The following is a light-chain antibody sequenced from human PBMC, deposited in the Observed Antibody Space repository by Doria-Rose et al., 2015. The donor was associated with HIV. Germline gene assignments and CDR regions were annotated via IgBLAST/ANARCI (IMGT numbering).Light chain of an antibody. V-gene: IGKV4-1*01. J-gene: IGKJ3*01. CDR1: QSLLYTSKNY. CDR2: SAS. Sequence: TQSPESLGMSLGEMATLNCKSNQSLLYTSKNYLAWYQQKPGQPPKLLIYSASTRQSGVPARFSGSGSGTDFTLTISSLEAEDVAVYYCQQYYDTPSFGPGTTVDIK. CDR3: QQYYDTPS.